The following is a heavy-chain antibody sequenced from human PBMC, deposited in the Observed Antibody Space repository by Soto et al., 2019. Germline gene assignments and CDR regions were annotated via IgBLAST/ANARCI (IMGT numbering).Heavy chain of an antibody. CDR3: ARGGGEDNYFGP. CDR2: VFHSGST. Sequence: SETLSLTCTVSRGSINSGGYYWHWIRQHPGKGLEWIGYVFHSGSTYYNPSFRSRVTTSMDTSKNQFSLDLSSVTAADTAIYYCARGGGEDNYFGPWGQGTLVTVSS. V-gene: IGHV4-31*03. J-gene: IGHJ5*02. D-gene: IGHD3-16*01. CDR1: RGSINSGGYY.